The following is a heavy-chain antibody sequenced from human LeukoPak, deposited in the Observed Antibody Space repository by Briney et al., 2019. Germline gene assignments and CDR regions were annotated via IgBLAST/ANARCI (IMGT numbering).Heavy chain of an antibody. CDR2: INSGGSST. D-gene: IGHD3-10*01. Sequence: GGSLRLSCAASGFTFSSYWMHWVRHAPGKGLVWVSRINSGGSSTIYADSVKGRFTISRDNAKNTLYLQMNSLRAEDTAVYYCAREAREFYYYYYYGMDVWGQGTTVTVSS. CDR3: AREAREFYYYYYYGMDV. CDR1: GFTFSSYW. V-gene: IGHV3-74*01. J-gene: IGHJ6*02.